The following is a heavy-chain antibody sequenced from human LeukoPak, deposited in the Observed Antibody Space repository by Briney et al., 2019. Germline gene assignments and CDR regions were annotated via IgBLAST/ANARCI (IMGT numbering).Heavy chain of an antibody. Sequence: PSETLSLTCTVSGASISGHYLTWIRHAPGKGLEWIGYISYIGSTSYNPSLKSRVTISVDTSKNLFSLKLRSVTAADTAVYYCARDQISINALDMWGQGTMVTVSS. CDR2: ISYIGST. CDR1: GASISGHY. D-gene: IGHD1-14*01. CDR3: ARDQISINALDM. V-gene: IGHV4-59*11. J-gene: IGHJ3*02.